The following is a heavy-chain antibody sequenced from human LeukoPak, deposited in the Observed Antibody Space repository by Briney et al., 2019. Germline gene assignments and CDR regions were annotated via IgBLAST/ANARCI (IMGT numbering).Heavy chain of an antibody. D-gene: IGHD6-6*01. CDR1: GGSISSYY. J-gene: IGHJ4*02. V-gene: IGHV4-4*07. CDR3: ARGSIAARQIYYFDN. CDR2: IYTSGST. Sequence: PSEALSLTCTVSGGSISSYYWSWIRQPAGKGLEWIGRIYTSGSTNYNPSLKSRVTMSVETSTNQSSLKLSSVTASDTAVYYCARGSIAARQIYYFDNWGQGTLVTVSS.